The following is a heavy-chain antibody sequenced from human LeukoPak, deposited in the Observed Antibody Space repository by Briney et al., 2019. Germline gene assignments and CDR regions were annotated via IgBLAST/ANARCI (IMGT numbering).Heavy chain of an antibody. Sequence: GGSLRLSCAASGFTFSGYSMNWVRQAPGKGLEWVSYISSSSSTIYYADSVKGRFTISRDNAKNSLYLQMNSLRAEDTAVYYCARDPGYSSGYFDYWGQGTLVTVSS. CDR3: ARDPGYSSGYFDY. D-gene: IGHD6-19*01. CDR1: GFTFSGYS. J-gene: IGHJ4*02. CDR2: ISSSSSTI. V-gene: IGHV3-48*01.